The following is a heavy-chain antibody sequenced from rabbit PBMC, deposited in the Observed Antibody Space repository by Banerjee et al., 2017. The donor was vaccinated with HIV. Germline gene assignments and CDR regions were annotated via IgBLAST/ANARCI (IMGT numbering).Heavy chain of an antibody. CDR2: IATGSGNT. CDR1: GFSFSNKYV. CDR3: ARGGDL. J-gene: IGHJ3*01. Sequence: QEQREESGGDLVKPEGSLTLTCTASGFSFSNKYVMCWVRQAPGKGLELIACIATGSGNTYYANWAKGRFTITRSTSLNTVTLQMTSLTAADTATYFCARGGDLWGQGTLVTVS. V-gene: IGHV1S45*01. D-gene: IGHD4-1*01.